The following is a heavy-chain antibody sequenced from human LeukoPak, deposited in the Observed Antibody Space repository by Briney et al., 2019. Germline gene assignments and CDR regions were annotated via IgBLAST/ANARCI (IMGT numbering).Heavy chain of an antibody. D-gene: IGHD3-22*01. CDR2: ISSSSSYI. CDR1: GFTFSSYS. CDR3: ARDGASITMIVVVISYFDY. V-gene: IGHV3-21*01. Sequence: GGSLRPSCAASGFTFSSYSMNWDRQAPGKGLEWVSSISSSSSYIYYADSGKGRFTISKDNAKNSLYLQMNSLRAEDTAVYYCARDGASITMIVVVISYFDYWGQGTLVTVSS. J-gene: IGHJ4*02.